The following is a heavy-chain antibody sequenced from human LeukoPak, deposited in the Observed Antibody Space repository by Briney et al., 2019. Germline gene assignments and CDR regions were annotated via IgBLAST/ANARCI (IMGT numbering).Heavy chain of an antibody. CDR1: GFTFSSYE. V-gene: IGHV3-69-1*01. J-gene: IGHJ4*02. D-gene: IGHD2-21*02. CDR3: AREQTRGGDLDY. Sequence: GGSLRLSCAASGFTFSSYEMNWVRHTPGKGLEWVSSFSNHNAIFYADSVKGRFTISRDNARNSLYLVMFSLGVEDTAVYYCAREQTRGGDLDYWGQGVRVTVSS. CDR2: FSNHNAI.